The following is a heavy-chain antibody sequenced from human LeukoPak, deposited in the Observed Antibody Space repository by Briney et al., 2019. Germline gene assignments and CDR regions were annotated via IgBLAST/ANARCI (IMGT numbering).Heavy chain of an antibody. V-gene: IGHV4-61*02. Sequence: PSETLSLTCTVSSGSISGSNYYWSWIRQPAGKGLEWIGRISTIGITNYNPSLNSRVTISIDTSKNQFFLKLSSVTAADTAVYYCARDGCGGSCFHYYYYYMDVWGKGTTVTISS. D-gene: IGHD2-15*01. CDR2: ISTIGIT. CDR3: ARDGCGGSCFHYYYYYMDV. CDR1: SGSISGSNYY. J-gene: IGHJ6*03.